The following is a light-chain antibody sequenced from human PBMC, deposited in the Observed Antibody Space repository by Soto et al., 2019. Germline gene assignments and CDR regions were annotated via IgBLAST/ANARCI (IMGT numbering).Light chain of an antibody. Sequence: DIQMTQSPSSLSASVGDRVTITCRARPSISNYLNWYQHKPGKAPKLLIYAASNLQSGAPSRFSGSGSGTDFTLTISSLQPEDSATYYCQQSYSTPLTFGGGTKVEIE. CDR2: AAS. V-gene: IGKV1-39*01. J-gene: IGKJ4*01. CDR3: QQSYSTPLT. CDR1: PSISNY.